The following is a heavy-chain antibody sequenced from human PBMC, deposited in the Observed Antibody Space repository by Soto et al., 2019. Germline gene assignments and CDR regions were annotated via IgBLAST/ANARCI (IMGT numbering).Heavy chain of an antibody. CDR2: ISSSGSTI. D-gene: IGHD3-22*01. Sequence: PGGSLGLSCAASGFTFSDYYMSWIRQAPGKGLEWVSYISSSGSTIYYADSVKGRFTISRDNAKNSLYLQMNSLRAEDTAVYYCASGYYYDSSGYFGFDYWGQGTLVTAPQ. CDR3: ASGYYYDSSGYFGFDY. V-gene: IGHV3-11*01. CDR1: GFTFSDYY. J-gene: IGHJ4*02.